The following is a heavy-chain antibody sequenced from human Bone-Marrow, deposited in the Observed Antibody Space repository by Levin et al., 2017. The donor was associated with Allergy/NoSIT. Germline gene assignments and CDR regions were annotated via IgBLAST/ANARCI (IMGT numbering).Heavy chain of an antibody. Sequence: SQTLSLTCAVSGDSIINYYWSWLRQPPGKGLEWIGYVYYTGATEFNPSLKSRVTIAIDTSNNNFSLRLNSVTAADTAVYYCARVSSRWYNWFDFWGQGSLVTVSS. D-gene: IGHD2-15*01. CDR3: ARVSSRWYNWFDF. CDR1: GDSIINYY. J-gene: IGHJ5*01. V-gene: IGHV4-59*01. CDR2: VYYTGAT.